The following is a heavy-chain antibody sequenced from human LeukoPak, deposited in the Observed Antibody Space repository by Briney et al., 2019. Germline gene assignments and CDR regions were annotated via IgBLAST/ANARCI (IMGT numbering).Heavy chain of an antibody. D-gene: IGHD2-15*01. J-gene: IGHJ6*02. V-gene: IGHV4-59*08. CDR2: IYYSGNT. Sequence: SETLSLTCTVSGGSISNYYWSWIRQPPGMGLEWIGYIYYSGNTNYNPSLKSRVTISVDTSKNQLSLKLSSVTAADTAVYYCARVGGGNYYYYGLDVWGQGTTVTVSS. CDR3: ARVGGGNYYYYGLDV. CDR1: GGSISNYY.